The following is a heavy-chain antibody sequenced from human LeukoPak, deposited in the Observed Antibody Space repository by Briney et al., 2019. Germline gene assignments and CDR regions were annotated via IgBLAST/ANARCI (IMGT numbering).Heavy chain of an antibody. Sequence: GGSLRLSCAASGFTFSSYSMNWVRQAPGKGLVWVSHINGDGSRTTYADSVKGRFTISRDTSKNTLYLQMNSLRAEDTAVYYCARDRPYCSSTSCPSSLDYWGQGTLVTVSS. CDR3: ARDRPYCSSTSCPSSLDY. CDR2: INGDGSRT. CDR1: GFTFSSYS. J-gene: IGHJ4*02. D-gene: IGHD2-2*01. V-gene: IGHV3-74*01.